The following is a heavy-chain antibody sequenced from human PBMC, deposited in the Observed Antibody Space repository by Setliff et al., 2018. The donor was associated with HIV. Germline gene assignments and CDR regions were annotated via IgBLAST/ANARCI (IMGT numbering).Heavy chain of an antibody. J-gene: IGHJ4*02. V-gene: IGHV1-2*06. D-gene: IGHD6-25*01. CDR1: GYTFTGYY. CDR3: ARDTSLISIAATDDDS. Sequence: ASVKVSCKASGYTFTGYYLHWVRQAPGQGLEWMGRINPIGGGTNYAQRFQGRVTLTSDTSISTAYMELSRLRPDDTAMYSCARDTSLISIAATDDDSWGQGTLFTVSS. CDR2: INPIGGGT.